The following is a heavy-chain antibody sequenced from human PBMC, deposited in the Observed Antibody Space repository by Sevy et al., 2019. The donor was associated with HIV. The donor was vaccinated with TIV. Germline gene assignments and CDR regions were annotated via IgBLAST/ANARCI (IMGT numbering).Heavy chain of an antibody. D-gene: IGHD3-10*01. CDR1: GGSISSSSYY. J-gene: IGHJ2*01. CDR3: AGLIPGIGEYFDL. V-gene: IGHV4-39*01. Sequence: SETLSLTCTVSGGSISSSSYYWGWIRQPPGKGLEWIGSIYYSGSTYYNPSLKSRVTISVDTSKNQFSLKLSSVTAADTAVYYCAGLIPGIGEYFDLWGRGTLVTVSS. CDR2: IYYSGST.